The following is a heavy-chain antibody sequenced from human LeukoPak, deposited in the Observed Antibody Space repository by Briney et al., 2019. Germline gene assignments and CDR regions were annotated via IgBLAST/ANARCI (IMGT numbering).Heavy chain of an antibody. V-gene: IGHV4-34*01. CDR3: ARGYEGYYYYYGMDV. D-gene: IGHD3-22*01. Sequence: KSSETLSLTCAVYGGSFSGYYWSWIRQPPGKGLEWIGEINHSGSTNYNPSLKSRVTISGDTSKNQFSLKVSSVTAADTAVYYCARGYEGYYYYYGMDVWGQGTTVTVSS. CDR2: INHSGST. J-gene: IGHJ6*01. CDR1: GGSFSGYY.